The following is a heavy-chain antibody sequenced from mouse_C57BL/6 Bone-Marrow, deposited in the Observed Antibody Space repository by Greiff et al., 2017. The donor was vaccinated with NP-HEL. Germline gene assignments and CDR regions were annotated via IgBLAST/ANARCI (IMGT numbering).Heavy chain of an antibody. V-gene: IGHV1-4*01. J-gene: IGHJ2*01. Sequence: VQLQQSGAELARPGASVKMSCKASGYTFTSYTMHWVKQRPGQGLEWIGYINPSSGYTKYNQKFKDKATLTADKSSNTAYMQLSSLTSEDSAVYYGAREPVFTTVVATDHWGQGTTLTVSS. CDR1: GYTFTSYT. CDR2: INPSSGYT. CDR3: AREPVFTTVVATDH. D-gene: IGHD1-1*01.